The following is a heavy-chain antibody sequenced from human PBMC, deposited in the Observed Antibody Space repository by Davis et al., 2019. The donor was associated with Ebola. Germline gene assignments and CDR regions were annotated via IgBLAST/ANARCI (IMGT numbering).Heavy chain of an antibody. CDR2: IKQDGSEK. CDR3: ARGRFLEFLSTHDQKNWFDP. CDR1: GFTFSSYW. V-gene: IGHV3-7*03. Sequence: GGSLRLSCAASGFTFSSYWMSWVRQAPGKGLEWVANIKQDGSEKYYVDSVKGRFTISRDNAKNSLYLQMNSLRAEDTAVYYCARGRFLEFLSTHDQKNWFDPWGQGTLVTVSS. J-gene: IGHJ5*02. D-gene: IGHD3-3*01.